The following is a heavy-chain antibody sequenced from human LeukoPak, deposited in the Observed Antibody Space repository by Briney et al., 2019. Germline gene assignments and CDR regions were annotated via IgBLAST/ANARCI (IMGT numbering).Heavy chain of an antibody. D-gene: IGHD2-2*01. CDR1: GGSISGSSYY. V-gene: IGHV4-39*01. CDR2: IYYSGST. Sequence: SSETLSLTCTVSGGSISGSSYYWGWIRQPPGKGLEWIEGIYYSGSTYYNPSLKSRVTISVDTSKNQFSLKLSSVTAADTAVYYCARATGVVPAHNWFDPWGQGTLVTVSS. J-gene: IGHJ5*02. CDR3: ARATGVVPAHNWFDP.